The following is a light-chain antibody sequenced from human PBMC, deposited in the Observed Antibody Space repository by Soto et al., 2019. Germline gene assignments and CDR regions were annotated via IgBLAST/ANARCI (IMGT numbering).Light chain of an antibody. V-gene: IGLV2-14*01. CDR2: EVS. Sequence: ALTQPASVSGSPGQSITISCTGTSSDVGGYNYVSWYQQHPGKAPKLMIYEVSNRPSGVSNRFSGSKSGNTASLTISGLQAEDEADYYCSSYTSSSSYVFGTGTRAPS. CDR3: SSYTSSSSYV. J-gene: IGLJ1*01. CDR1: SSDVGGYNY.